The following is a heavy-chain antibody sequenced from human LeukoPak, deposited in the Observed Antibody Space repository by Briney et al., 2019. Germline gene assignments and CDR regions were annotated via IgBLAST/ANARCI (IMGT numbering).Heavy chain of an antibody. Sequence: HGESLKISCKGSGYNFAHDWIGWVRQMPGKGLEWMGIIFPDDSDTIYSPSFQGHVTISADKSINTAYLQWSDLKASDSAMYYCARQESEMTTPANRYFDLWGRGTLITVSS. CDR3: ARQESEMTTPANRYFDL. CDR2: IFPDDSDT. CDR1: GYNFAHDW. J-gene: IGHJ4*02. D-gene: IGHD2-15*01. V-gene: IGHV5-51*01.